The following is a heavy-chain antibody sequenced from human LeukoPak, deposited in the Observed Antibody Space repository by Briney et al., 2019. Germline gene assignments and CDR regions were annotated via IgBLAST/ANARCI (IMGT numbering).Heavy chain of an antibody. CDR3: AKVRGSPSDRYFDY. CDR2: ISGGGSNT. Sequence: GGSLRLSCAASGFTFSTYAMSWVRQAPGKGLEWVSSISGGGSNTYYTDSVKGRFTIFRDNSKNTLYLQMNSLRAEDTAVYYRAKVRGSPSDRYFDYWGQGTLVTVSS. D-gene: IGHD1-26*01. J-gene: IGHJ4*02. V-gene: IGHV3-23*01. CDR1: GFTFSTYA.